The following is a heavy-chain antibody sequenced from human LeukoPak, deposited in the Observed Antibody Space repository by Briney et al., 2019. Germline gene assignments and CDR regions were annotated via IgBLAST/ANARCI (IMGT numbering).Heavy chain of an antibody. CDR3: ARAGYYYDSSGYYPPDY. D-gene: IGHD3-22*01. J-gene: IGHJ4*02. V-gene: IGHV4-59*01. CDR2: IYYSGST. Sequence: SETLSLTCTVSGGSISSYYWSWIRQPPGKGLEWIGYIYYSGSTNYNPSLKSRVTISVDTSKNQFSLKLSSVTAADTVVYYCARAGYYYDSSGYYPPDYGGQGTLVTVSS. CDR1: GGSISSYY.